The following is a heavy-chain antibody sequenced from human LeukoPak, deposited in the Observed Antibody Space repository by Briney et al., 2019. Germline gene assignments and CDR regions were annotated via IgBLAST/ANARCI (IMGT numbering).Heavy chain of an antibody. J-gene: IGHJ4*02. CDR2: FRKKADSYTT. D-gene: IGHD3-3*01. CDR1: GFSLSAHA. CDR3: ARHNHDFWSSVDH. V-gene: IGHV3-72*01. Sequence: PGGSLRLSCAASGFSLSAHAMDWVRQAPGKGLEWVGRFRKKADSYTTEYAASVRDRFTISRNDSHESLYLQMSSLKSEDTAIYYCARHNHDFWSSVDHWGQGTLVTVSS.